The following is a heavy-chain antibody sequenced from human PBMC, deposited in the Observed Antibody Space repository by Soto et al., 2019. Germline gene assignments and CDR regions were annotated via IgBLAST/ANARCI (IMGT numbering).Heavy chain of an antibody. V-gene: IGHV1-8*01. J-gene: IGHJ6*02. CDR2: MNPNSCNT. Sequence: SXKVSFKASGYTXTSYDIDLVRQATGQGLEWMGWMNPNSCNTGYAQKFQGRVTMTRNTYISTAYMELSSLSSEDTAVYYCARRPRGSRSNYGMDVWGQGTTVTVSS. CDR1: GYTXTSYD. CDR3: ARRPRGSRSNYGMDV. D-gene: IGHD6-13*01.